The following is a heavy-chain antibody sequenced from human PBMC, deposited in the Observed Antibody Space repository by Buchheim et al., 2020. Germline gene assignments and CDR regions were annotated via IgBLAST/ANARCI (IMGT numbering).Heavy chain of an antibody. CDR3: ARDGRELRNAFDI. CDR2: ISGSGVKT. D-gene: IGHD1-26*01. CDR1: GFPFSSYA. J-gene: IGHJ3*02. V-gene: IGHV3-23*01. Sequence: EVQLLESGGGLVQPGGSLRLSCAASGFPFSSYAMTWVRQAPGKGLEWVSTISGSGVKTYYADSVKGRFTVHRDHFKNTLYVEMNSLRAEDTAVYYCARDGRELRNAFDIWGQGT.